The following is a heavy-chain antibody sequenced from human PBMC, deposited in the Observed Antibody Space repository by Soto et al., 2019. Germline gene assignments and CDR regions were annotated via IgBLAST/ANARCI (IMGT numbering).Heavy chain of an antibody. V-gene: IGHV5-51*01. CDR3: ARGYCTATICDPWFDP. CDR2: IYPGDSDT. J-gene: IGHJ5*02. CDR1: GYAFSSYW. D-gene: IGHD2-8*02. Sequence: VESLKISCHGSGYAFSSYWIAWVRQMPGKGLEWMGIIYPGDSDTRYSPSFQGQVTISVDKSITTAYLQWSSLKASDTAMYYCARGYCTATICDPWFDPWGQGTLVTVSS.